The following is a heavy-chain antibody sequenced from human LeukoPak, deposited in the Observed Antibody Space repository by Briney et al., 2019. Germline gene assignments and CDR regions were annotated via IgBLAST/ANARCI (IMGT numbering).Heavy chain of an antibody. CDR2: IYYSGST. V-gene: IGHV4-31*03. CDR1: GGSISSGGYY. D-gene: IGHD3-22*01. CDR3: ARGLNYYDSSGYLLDY. J-gene: IGHJ4*02. Sequence: PSETLSLTCTVSGGSISSGGYYWSWIRQHPGKGLKWIGYIYYSGSTYYNPSLKSRVTISVDTSKNQFSLKLSSVTAADTAVYYCARGLNYYDSSGYLLDYWGQGTLVTVSS.